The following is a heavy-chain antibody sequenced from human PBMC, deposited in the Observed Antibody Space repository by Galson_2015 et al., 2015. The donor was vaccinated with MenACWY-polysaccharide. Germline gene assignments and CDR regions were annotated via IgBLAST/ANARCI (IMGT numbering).Heavy chain of an antibody. J-gene: IGHJ5*02. CDR2: INSDGSIT. V-gene: IGHV3-74*01. CDR3: VRDLGSCSNMTCYTTWFDP. D-gene: IGHD2-2*02. Sequence: SLRLSCAASGFTFSNYWMHWVRQAPGRGLVWVSRINSDGSITNYADSVRGRFTISRDNAKNTLYLQMNSLRADDTAVYSCVRDLGSCSNMTCYTTWFDPWGQGTLVTVSS. CDR1: GFTFSNYW.